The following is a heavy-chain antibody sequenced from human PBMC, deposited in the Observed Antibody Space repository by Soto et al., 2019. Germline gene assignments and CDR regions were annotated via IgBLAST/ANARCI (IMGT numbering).Heavy chain of an antibody. J-gene: IGHJ5*02. D-gene: IGHD6-6*01. Sequence: SVKGSCKASGGTFSSYAISWVRQAPGQGLEWMGGIIPIFGTANYAQKFQGRVTITADESTSTAYMELSSLRSEDTAVYYCASMSGATIAARPGVHVGNWFDPWGQGTLVTVSS. CDR2: IIPIFGTA. CDR1: GGTFSSYA. V-gene: IGHV1-69*13. CDR3: ASMSGATIAARPGVHVGNWFDP.